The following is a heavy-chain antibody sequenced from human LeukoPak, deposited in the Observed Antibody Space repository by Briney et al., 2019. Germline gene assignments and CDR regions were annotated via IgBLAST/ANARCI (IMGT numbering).Heavy chain of an antibody. CDR1: GYTFTSYY. Sequence: GASVKVSCKASGYTFTSYYMHWVRQAPGQGLEWMGLINPSGGSTSYAQKFQGRVTMTRDTSTSTVYMELSSLRSEDTAVYYCASHYYDSSGYYAFDIWGQGTMVTVSS. D-gene: IGHD3-22*01. CDR2: INPSGGST. CDR3: ASHYYDSSGYYAFDI. V-gene: IGHV1-46*01. J-gene: IGHJ3*02.